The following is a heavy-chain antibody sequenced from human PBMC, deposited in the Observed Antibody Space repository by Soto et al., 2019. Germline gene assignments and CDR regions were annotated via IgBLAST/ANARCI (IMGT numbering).Heavy chain of an antibody. J-gene: IGHJ1*01. Sequence: PSETQSLTCTVSGGSISTGGYYWSWIRQHPGKCLECIGYIYYSGTTYYNPSLKSRVTISVDTSKNQFSLKLSSVTAADTAVYYCATNGDYYDSSGPKYFPHWGQGTLVTVSS. CDR3: ATNGDYYDSSGPKYFPH. V-gene: IGHV4-31*03. D-gene: IGHD3-22*01. CDR2: IYYSGTT. CDR1: GGSISTGGYY.